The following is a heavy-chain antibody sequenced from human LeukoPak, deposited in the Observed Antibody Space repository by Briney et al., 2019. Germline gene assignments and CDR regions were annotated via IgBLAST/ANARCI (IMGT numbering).Heavy chain of an antibody. CDR2: TYYRSKWST. CDR1: GDSVSSNSAA. J-gene: IGHJ4*02. D-gene: IGHD1-1*01. CDR3: ARSTGPIDY. V-gene: IGHV6-1*01. Sequence: SQTLSLTCAISGDSVSSNSAAWNWIRQSPSRGLEWLGRTYYRSKWSTYYAVSVKSRISINRDTSKNQISLQLNSVTPEDTAVYYCARSTGPIDYWGQGALVTVSS.